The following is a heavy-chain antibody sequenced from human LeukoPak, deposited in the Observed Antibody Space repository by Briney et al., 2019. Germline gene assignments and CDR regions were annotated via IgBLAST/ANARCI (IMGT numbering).Heavy chain of an antibody. D-gene: IGHD3-10*01. J-gene: IGHJ5*02. CDR1: GFTFSSYS. CDR3: ARDLFYGSGSYILWFDP. CDR2: ISSSSSYI. Sequence: GGSLRLSCAASGFTFSSYSMNWVRQAPGKGLEWVSSISSSSSYIYYADSVKGRFTISRDNAKNSLYLQMNSLRAEDTAVYYCARDLFYGSGSYILWFDPWGQGTLVIVSS. V-gene: IGHV3-21*01.